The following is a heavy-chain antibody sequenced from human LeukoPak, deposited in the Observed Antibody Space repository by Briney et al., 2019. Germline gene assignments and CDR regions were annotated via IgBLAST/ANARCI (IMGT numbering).Heavy chain of an antibody. CDR3: AKKATSLVEVRFDAFDI. J-gene: IGHJ3*02. Sequence: GGSLRLSCAASGFSVSNNYMSWVRQAPGKGLEWVSVIYSGGSTFYADSVKGRFTISRDNSKNTLYLQMNSLRAEDTAVYYCAKKATSLVEVRFDAFDIWGQGTMVTVSS. D-gene: IGHD3-22*01. CDR1: GFSVSNNY. CDR2: IYSGGST. V-gene: IGHV3-66*01.